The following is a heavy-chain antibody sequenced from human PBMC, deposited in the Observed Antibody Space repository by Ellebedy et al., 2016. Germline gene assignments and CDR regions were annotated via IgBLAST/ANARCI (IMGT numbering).Heavy chain of an antibody. V-gene: IGHV3-30*18. J-gene: IGHJ4*02. Sequence: GGSLRLSCAASGFTFSSYGMYWVRQAPGKGLEWVAVISYDGSNKYYADSVKGRFTISRDNSKNTLYLQMNSLRAEDSAVYYCANDRACGGDCYIFDYWGQGTLVTVSS. CDR1: GFTFSSYG. D-gene: IGHD2-21*02. CDR2: ISYDGSNK. CDR3: ANDRACGGDCYIFDY.